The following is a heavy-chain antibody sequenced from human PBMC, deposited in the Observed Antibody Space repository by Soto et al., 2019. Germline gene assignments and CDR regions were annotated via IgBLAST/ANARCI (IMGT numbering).Heavy chain of an antibody. CDR2: IYYSGST. D-gene: IGHD6-19*01. CDR3: ARADEYSSGWYRAMVMDV. Sequence: KPSETLSLTCTVSGGSISSYYWSWIRQPPGKGLEWIGYIYYSGSTNYNPSLKSRVTISVDTSKNQFSLKLSSVTAADTAVYYCARADEYSSGWYRAMVMDVWGQGATVTVSS. J-gene: IGHJ6*02. V-gene: IGHV4-59*01. CDR1: GGSISSYY.